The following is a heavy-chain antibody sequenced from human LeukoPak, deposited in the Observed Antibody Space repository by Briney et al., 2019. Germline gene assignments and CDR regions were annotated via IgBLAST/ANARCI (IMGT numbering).Heavy chain of an antibody. V-gene: IGHV1-46*01. CDR2: INPSGGST. D-gene: IGHD2-2*02. Sequence: ASVKVSCKASGYTFTSYYMHWVRQAPGQGLEWMGIINPSGGSTSYAQKFQGRVTMTRDMSTSTVYMELSSLRSEDTAVYYCAREYRHFYCSSTSCYSSSWFDPWGQGTLVTVSS. CDR3: AREYRHFYCSSTSCYSSSWFDP. J-gene: IGHJ5*02. CDR1: GYTFTSYY.